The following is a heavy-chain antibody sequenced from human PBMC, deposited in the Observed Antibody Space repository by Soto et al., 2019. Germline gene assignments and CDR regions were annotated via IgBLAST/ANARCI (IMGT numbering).Heavy chain of an antibody. CDR3: ARVSNDIEY. J-gene: IGHJ4*02. V-gene: IGHV1-18*01. CDR1: CHICTNYG. Sequence: SVEVSCYDYCHICTNYGSSCVRQPHGKGLECMGWISAYNGNTNYAQKLHGRVTMTTDTSTSRADMELRSVIYYYTSVYHCARVSNDIEYWGQGTLVTVSS. D-gene: IGHD1-1*01. CDR2: ISAYNGNT.